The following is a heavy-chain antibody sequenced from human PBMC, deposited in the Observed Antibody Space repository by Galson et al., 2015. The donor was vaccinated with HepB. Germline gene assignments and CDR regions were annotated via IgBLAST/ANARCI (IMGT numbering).Heavy chain of an antibody. V-gene: IGHV3-23*01. CDR3: AAYYEKSGYNY. CDR2: ISGSGGST. Sequence: SLRLSCAASGFTFSSYAMSWVRQAPGKGLEWVSAISGSGGSTYYADSVKGRFTISRDNSKNTLYLQMNSLRAEDTAVYYCAAYYEKSGYNYWGQGTLVTVSS. D-gene: IGHD3-22*01. CDR1: GFTFSSYA. J-gene: IGHJ4*02.